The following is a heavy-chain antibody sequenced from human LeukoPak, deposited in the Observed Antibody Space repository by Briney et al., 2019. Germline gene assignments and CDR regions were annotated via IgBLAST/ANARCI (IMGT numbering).Heavy chain of an antibody. V-gene: IGHV4-59*01. Sequence: PSETLSLTCSVSGGSISNYYWSWIRQPPGKGLEWIGYIYYSGSTKFNPSLKSRVTISVQTSNNQFTLKLSSVTAADTAVYYCARSSSILSIPTFDYWGRGTLVTVSS. CDR2: IYYSGST. CDR1: GGSISNYY. J-gene: IGHJ4*02. CDR3: ARSSSILSIPTFDY. D-gene: IGHD2/OR15-2a*01.